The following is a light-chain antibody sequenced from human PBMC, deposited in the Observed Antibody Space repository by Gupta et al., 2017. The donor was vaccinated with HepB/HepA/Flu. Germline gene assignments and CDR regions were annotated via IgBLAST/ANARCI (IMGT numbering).Light chain of an antibody. CDR3: AAWDTSLNVVV. Sequence: QSLPTQSPSVSEPPGPRVTISCSGTSSNGARNNVNWYPQVPGTAPKLLIYYNDERPPGVPDRFSGSKSGTSASLAISGLQSEDEADYYCAAWDTSLNVVVFGGGTKLTVL. CDR1: SSNGARNN. CDR2: YND. J-gene: IGLJ2*01. V-gene: IGLV1-44*01.